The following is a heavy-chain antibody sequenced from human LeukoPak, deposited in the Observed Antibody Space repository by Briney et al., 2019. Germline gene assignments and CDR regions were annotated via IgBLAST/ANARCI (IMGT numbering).Heavy chain of an antibody. CDR2: IYYIGST. J-gene: IGHJ3*02. D-gene: IGHD5-12*01. Sequence: PSETLSLTCTVSGGSLSSYYWSWLRQPPGKGLEWIGYIYYIGSTNYNPSLKSRGPIPVDMSKNQFSLKLSSVTAADTAVYYCARQSGNGYSGYDFQAFDIWGQGTMVTVSS. V-gene: IGHV4-59*08. CDR1: GGSLSSYY. CDR3: ARQSGNGYSGYDFQAFDI.